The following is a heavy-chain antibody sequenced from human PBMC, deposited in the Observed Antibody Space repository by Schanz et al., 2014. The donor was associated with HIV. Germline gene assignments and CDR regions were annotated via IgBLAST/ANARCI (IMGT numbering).Heavy chain of an antibody. Sequence: VQLLESGGGVVQPGRSLRLSCAASRFTFSSYGMHWVRQAPGKGLEWVAVISYDGSNKYYAVSVKGRFTISRDNSRNTNTLYLQMNSLRAEDTAVYYCARDQGTTWISGGNWFAPWGQGTLVTVSS. D-gene: IGHD1-1*01. J-gene: IGHJ5*02. V-gene: IGHV3-30*03. CDR2: ISYDGSNK. CDR3: ARDQGTTWISGGNWFAP. CDR1: RFTFSSYG.